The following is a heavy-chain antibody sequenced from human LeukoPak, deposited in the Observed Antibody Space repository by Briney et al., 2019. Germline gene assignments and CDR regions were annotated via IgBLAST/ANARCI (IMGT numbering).Heavy chain of an antibody. J-gene: IGHJ4*02. D-gene: IGHD4-23*01. CDR1: GGSFSGYY. V-gene: IGHV4-34*01. CDR2: INHSGST. CDR3: ARVPPLRWVDY. Sequence: NASETLSLTCAVYGGSFSGYYWSWIRRPPGKGLECIGEINHSGSTNYNPSLKSRVTISVDTSKNQFSLKLSSVTAADTAVYYCARVPPLRWVDYWGQGTLVTVSS.